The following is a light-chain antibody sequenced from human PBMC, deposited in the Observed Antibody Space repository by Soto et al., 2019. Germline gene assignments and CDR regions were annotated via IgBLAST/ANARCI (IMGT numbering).Light chain of an antibody. CDR1: QSISSW. CDR3: QQYNSYWT. Sequence: DIQMTQSPSSLSASVGDRVTITCRASQSISSWLAWYQQKPGKAPKLLIYDASSLESGVPSRFSGSGSGTEFTLTISGLQPDDFATYYCQQYNSYWTFCQGTKVDIK. V-gene: IGKV1-5*01. J-gene: IGKJ1*01. CDR2: DAS.